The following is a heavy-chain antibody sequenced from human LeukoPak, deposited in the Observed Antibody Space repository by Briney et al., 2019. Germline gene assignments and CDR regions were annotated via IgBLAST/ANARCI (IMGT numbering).Heavy chain of an antibody. CDR1: GVIFSSYS. V-gene: IGHV3-48*01. CDR3: TRVHGGYPFDS. CDR2: ISSSSSTI. J-gene: IGHJ4*02. Sequence: PGGSLRLSCAASGVIFSSYSMNWVRQAPGKGLEWVSFISSSSSTIYYADSVKGRFTISRDNAKNSLYLQMNSLRAEDTAVYYCTRVHGGYPFDSWGQGTLVTVSS. D-gene: IGHD2-15*01.